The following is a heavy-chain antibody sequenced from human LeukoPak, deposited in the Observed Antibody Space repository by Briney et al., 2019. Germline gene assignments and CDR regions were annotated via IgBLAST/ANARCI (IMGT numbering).Heavy chain of an antibody. CDR1: GYTFTSYG. D-gene: IGHD2-2*01. Sequence: ASVKVSCKASGYTFTSYGISWVRHAPGQGLEWMGWISAYNGNTNYAQKLQGRVTMTTDTSTSTAYMELRSLRSGDTAVYYCARCRAVPAAICDAFDIWGQGTMVTVSS. V-gene: IGHV1-18*04. CDR2: ISAYNGNT. J-gene: IGHJ3*02. CDR3: ARCRAVPAAICDAFDI.